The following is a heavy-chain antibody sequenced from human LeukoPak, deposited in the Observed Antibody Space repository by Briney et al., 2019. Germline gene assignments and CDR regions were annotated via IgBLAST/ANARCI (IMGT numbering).Heavy chain of an antibody. D-gene: IGHD6-19*01. V-gene: IGHV4-39*07. CDR2: IYYSGSS. Sequence: PSETLSLACTVSGDSITNNNCYWGWVRQPPGKGLEWIASIYYSGSSYYNPSLKGRVTMSVDTSKNQFSLKLSSVTAADTAVYYCARIRRLRIAVAGGAFDIWGQGTMVTVSS. J-gene: IGHJ3*02. CDR3: ARIRRLRIAVAGGAFDI. CDR1: GDSITNNNCY.